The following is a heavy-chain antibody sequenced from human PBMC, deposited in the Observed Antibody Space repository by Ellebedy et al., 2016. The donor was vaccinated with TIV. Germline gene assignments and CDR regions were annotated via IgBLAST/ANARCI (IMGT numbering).Heavy chain of an antibody. CDR1: GGTFSSYA. Sequence: SVKVSXXASGGTFSSYAISWVRQAPGQGLEWMGGIIPIFGTANYAQKFQGRVTITADESTSTAYMELSSLRSEDTAVYYCARGRNAGGAEDYWGQGTLVTVSS. CDR2: IIPIFGTA. J-gene: IGHJ4*02. CDR3: ARGRNAGGAEDY. V-gene: IGHV1-69*13. D-gene: IGHD2-2*01.